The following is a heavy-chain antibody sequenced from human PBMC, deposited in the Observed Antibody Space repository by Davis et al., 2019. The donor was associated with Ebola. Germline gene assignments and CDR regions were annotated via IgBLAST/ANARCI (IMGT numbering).Heavy chain of an antibody. D-gene: IGHD6-6*01. CDR3: AAEIAARPQPPYYYYYYMDV. Sequence: SVQVSRLASRFTLPSPAVQWLRQARAQRLEWIGWIVVGSGNTNYAQKFQERVTITRDMSTSTAYMELSSLRYEDTAVYYCAAEIAARPQPPYYYYYYMDVWGKGTTVTVSS. V-gene: IGHV1-58*01. J-gene: IGHJ6*03. CDR1: RFTLPSPA. CDR2: IVVGSGNT.